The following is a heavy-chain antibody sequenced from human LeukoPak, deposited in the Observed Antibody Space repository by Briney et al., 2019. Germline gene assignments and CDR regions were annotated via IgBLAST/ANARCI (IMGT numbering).Heavy chain of an antibody. V-gene: IGHV4-34*01. CDR2: INHSGST. CDR1: GGSFSGYY. J-gene: IGHJ3*02. CDR3: ARRGLFYGHAFDI. Sequence: SETLSLTCAVYGGSFSGYYWSWIRQPPGKGLEWIGEINHSGSTNYNPSLKSRVTISVDTSKNQFSLKLSSVTAADTAVYYCARRGLFYGHAFDIWGQGTMVTVSS. D-gene: IGHD3-9*01.